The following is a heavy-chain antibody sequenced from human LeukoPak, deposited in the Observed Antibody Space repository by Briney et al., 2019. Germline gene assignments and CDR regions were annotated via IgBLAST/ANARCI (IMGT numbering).Heavy chain of an antibody. CDR1: GYTFTSQG. V-gene: IGHV1-18*01. CDR2: ISGYSGET. CDR3: ARDRGIAAADSFDP. J-gene: IGHJ5*02. Sequence: EASVKVSCKASGYTFTSQGISWVRQAPGQGLEWMGWISGYSGETNYAQKFQGRVTMTSDTSTSTAYMDLRSLRSDDTAVYYCARDRGIAAADSFDPWGQGTLVTVSS. D-gene: IGHD6-13*01.